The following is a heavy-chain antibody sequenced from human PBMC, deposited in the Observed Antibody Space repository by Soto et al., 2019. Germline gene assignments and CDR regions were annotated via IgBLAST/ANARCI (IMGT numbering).Heavy chain of an antibody. V-gene: IGHV3-43D*04. D-gene: IGHD3-22*01. CDR2: TNSDGTDS. J-gene: IGHJ4*02. Sequence: LXLSCAASGFDFDYYAMHWFRQVPWKGLEWVSLTNSDGTDSYYMDSVKGRFTISRDNAKSTLYLQMDRLRPEDTALYFCAKSLYYYDSSPLDHWGQGTLVTVSS. CDR1: GFDFDYYA. CDR3: AKSLYYYDSSPLDH.